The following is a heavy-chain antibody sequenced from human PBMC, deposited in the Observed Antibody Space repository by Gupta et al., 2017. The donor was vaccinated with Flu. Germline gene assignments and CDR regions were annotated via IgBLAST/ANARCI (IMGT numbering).Heavy chain of an antibody. D-gene: IGHD4-17*01. CDR2: ISGSGGST. V-gene: IGHV3-23*01. CDR3: AKGSGYGDFLDY. Sequence: EVQLLESGGGLVQPGGSLRLSCAASGFTFSSSAMSWVRQAPGKGLEWVSAISGSGGSTYDADSVKGRFTISRDNSKNTLYLQMNSLRAEDTAVYYCAKGSGYGDFLDYWGQGTLVTVSS. J-gene: IGHJ4*02. CDR1: GFTFSSSA.